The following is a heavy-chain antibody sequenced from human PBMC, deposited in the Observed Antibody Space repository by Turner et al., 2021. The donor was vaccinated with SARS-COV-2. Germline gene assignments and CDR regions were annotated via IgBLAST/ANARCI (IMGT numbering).Heavy chain of an antibody. CDR1: GFTFSSYG. CDR2: IWYDGSNK. CDR3: ARGSAGGDV. V-gene: IGHV3-33*01. D-gene: IGHD6-13*01. Sequence: QVQLLVSGGGVVQPGRSLRLSCAASGFTFSSYGLHWVRQAPGKGLEWVAFIWYDGSNKYYADSVKGRFTISRDNSKNTLYLQMNSLRAEDTAVYFCARGSAGGDVWGQGTTVTVSS. J-gene: IGHJ6*02.